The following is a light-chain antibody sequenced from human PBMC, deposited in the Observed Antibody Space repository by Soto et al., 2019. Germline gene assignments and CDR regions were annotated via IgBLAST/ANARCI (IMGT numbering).Light chain of an antibody. Sequence: ALTQPASVSGSPGQSITISCTGTSSDVGGYNYVSWYQQHPGKAPKLMIYEVSNRPSGVSNRFSGSKSGNTASLTISGIQAEDEADYYCSSYTSSSTRVFGGGTKLTVL. CDR2: EVS. V-gene: IGLV2-14*01. CDR3: SSYTSSSTRV. CDR1: SSDVGGYNY. J-gene: IGLJ3*02.